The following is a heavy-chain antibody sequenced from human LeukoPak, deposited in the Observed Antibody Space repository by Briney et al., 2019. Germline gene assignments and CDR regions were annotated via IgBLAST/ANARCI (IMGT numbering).Heavy chain of an antibody. CDR3: ARHVVAVGFDY. CDR2: ISGSGGNT. D-gene: IGHD3-22*01. Sequence: PGGSLRLSCAASGFTFNSYAMSWVRQAPGKGLEWVSAISGSGGNTYYADSVKGRFTISRDNAKNSLCLQMNSLRAEGTAVYYCARHVVAVGFDYWGQGTLVTVSS. V-gene: IGHV3-23*01. J-gene: IGHJ4*02. CDR1: GFTFNSYA.